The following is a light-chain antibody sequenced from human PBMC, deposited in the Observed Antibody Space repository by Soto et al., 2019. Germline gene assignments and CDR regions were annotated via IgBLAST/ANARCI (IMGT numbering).Light chain of an antibody. V-gene: IGLV2-14*01. CDR1: SSDVGGYNY. J-gene: IGLJ1*01. CDR3: SSYTSSSTLDTYV. Sequence: QSVLTQPASVSGSPGQSITISCTGTSSDVGGYNYVSWYQQHPGKAPKLMIYEVSNRPSGVSNRFSGSKSGNTSSLTISGLQAEDEADYYCSSYTSSSTLDTYVFGTGTRSPS. CDR2: EVS.